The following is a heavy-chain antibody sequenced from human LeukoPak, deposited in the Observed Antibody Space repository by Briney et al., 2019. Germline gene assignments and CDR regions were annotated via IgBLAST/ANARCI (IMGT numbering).Heavy chain of an antibody. J-gene: IGHJ5*02. V-gene: IGHV3-9*01. CDR2: ISWNSGSI. CDR3: AKDGYYGSGSPNWFDP. D-gene: IGHD3-10*01. CDR1: GFTFDDYA. Sequence: GGSLRLSCAASGFTFDDYAMHWVRQAPGKGLEWVSGISWNSGSIGYADSVKGRFTISRDNAKNSLYLQMNSLRAEDTALYYCAKDGYYGSGSPNWFDPWGQGTLVTVSS.